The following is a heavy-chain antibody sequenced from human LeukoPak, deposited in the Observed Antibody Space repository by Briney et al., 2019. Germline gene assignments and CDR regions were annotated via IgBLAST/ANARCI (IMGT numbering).Heavy chain of an antibody. CDR1: GHSISSGYY. D-gene: IGHD6-13*01. V-gene: IGHV4-38-2*02. CDR3: ARISIDGSSWFDYYYYMDV. J-gene: IGHJ6*03. Sequence: SETLSLTCTVSGHSISSGYYWGWIRQPPGKGLEWIGSIYHSGTTYYNPSLKSRVTISVDTSKNQFSLKLSSVTAADTAVYYCARISIDGSSWFDYYYYMDVWGKGTTVTVSS. CDR2: IYHSGTT.